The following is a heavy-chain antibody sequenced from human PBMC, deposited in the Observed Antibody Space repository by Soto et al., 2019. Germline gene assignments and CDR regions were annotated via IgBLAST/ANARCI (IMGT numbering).Heavy chain of an antibody. CDR2: SIGRTNNT. V-gene: IGHV3-23*01. CDR1: GFTFSNSA. CDR3: AKVDAYSYRTDH. J-gene: IGHJ4*02. D-gene: IGHD3-16*02. Sequence: EVHLLESGGGLVQPGGSLRLSCAASGFTFSNSAMTWVRQALGKGPEWVSSIGRTNNTHYADSVKGRFAIARDNSQNTPSLQINSLTAEDTAVYFCAKVDAYSYRTDHWGQGTLVTVSS.